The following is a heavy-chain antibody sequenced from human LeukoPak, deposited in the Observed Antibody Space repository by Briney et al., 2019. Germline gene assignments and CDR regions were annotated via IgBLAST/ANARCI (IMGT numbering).Heavy chain of an antibody. Sequence: SVKVACKASGGTFSSYAISWVRQAPGQGLEWMGGLIPIFGTANYAQKFQGRVTITADESTSTAYMELSSLRSEDTAVYYCARGNLERTYYDILTGTYGMDVWGKGTTVTVSS. CDR3: ARGNLERTYYDILTGTYGMDV. CDR2: LIPIFGTA. CDR1: GGTFSSYA. D-gene: IGHD3-9*01. J-gene: IGHJ6*04. V-gene: IGHV1-69*13.